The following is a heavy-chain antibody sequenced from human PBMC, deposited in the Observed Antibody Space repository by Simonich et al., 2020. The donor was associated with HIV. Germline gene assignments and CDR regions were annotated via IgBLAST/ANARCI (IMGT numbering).Heavy chain of an antibody. V-gene: IGHV4-38-2*01. CDR2: IYHSGST. D-gene: IGHD3-3*01. Sequence: QVQLQESGPGLVKPSETLSLTCAVSGYSISSGSYWGWIRQPPGKGLEWIGSIYHSGSTYDNPSLKSRVTISVDTSKNQFSLKLSSVTAADTAVYYCARNNFWSGWLFDYWGQGTLVTVSS. J-gene: IGHJ4*02. CDR3: ARNNFWSGWLFDY. CDR1: GYSISSGSY.